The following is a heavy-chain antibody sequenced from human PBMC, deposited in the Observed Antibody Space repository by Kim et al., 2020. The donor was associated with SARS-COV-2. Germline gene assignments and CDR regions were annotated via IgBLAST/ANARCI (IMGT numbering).Heavy chain of an antibody. Sequence: GGSLRLSCAASGFTFSDYHMSWIRQAPGKGLEWVSYISSSGRTIYYADSVKGRFTISRXXAKNSLYLQMNSLRAEDTAVYYCARDSXASMVXXVIXYWG. CDR3: ARDSXASMVXXVIXY. D-gene: IGHD3-10*01. V-gene: IGHV3-11*04. CDR1: GFTFSDYH. CDR2: ISSSGRTI. J-gene: IGHJ4*01.